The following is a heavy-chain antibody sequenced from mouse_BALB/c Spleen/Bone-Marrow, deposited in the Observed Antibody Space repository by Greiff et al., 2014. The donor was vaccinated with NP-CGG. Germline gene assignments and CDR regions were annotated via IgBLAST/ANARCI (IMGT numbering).Heavy chain of an antibody. J-gene: IGHJ3*01. CDR3: NRGMVTTNAD. V-gene: IGHV14-4*02. Sequence: VQLQQSGAELVRSGASVRLSCTASGFNIKDYYMHWVKQRPELGLEWIGWIDPENGDIVIAPQLQGKATMTADPSSNTAYLQLNSLTSEDTAVYYGNRGMVTTNADWGKGTLVTVSA. CDR2: IDPENGDI. CDR1: GFNIKDYY. D-gene: IGHD2-2*01.